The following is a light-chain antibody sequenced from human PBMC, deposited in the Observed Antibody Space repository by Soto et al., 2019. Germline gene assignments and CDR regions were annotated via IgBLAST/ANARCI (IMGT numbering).Light chain of an antibody. CDR1: QDISSS. J-gene: IGKJ1*01. CDR3: QQSYVPPWT. CDR2: AAS. V-gene: IGKV1-39*01. Sequence: DIQMTQSPSSLSASIGDRVTISCRASQDISSSLNWYQHKSGKAPKLLIYAASGLHSGVPSRFSGSGSGTDLTLTISSLQPEDFATYYCQQSYVPPWTFGQGNKVDI.